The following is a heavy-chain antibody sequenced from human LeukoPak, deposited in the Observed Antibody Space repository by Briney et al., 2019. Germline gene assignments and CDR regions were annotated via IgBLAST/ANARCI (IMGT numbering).Heavy chain of an antibody. J-gene: IGHJ3*02. CDR2: ISSSGSSI. V-gene: IGHV3-48*03. CDR3: ARDSHKFDSSGYYPDAFDI. D-gene: IGHD3-22*01. Sequence: GGSLRLSCAASGFTFSSYAMSWVRQAPGKGLEWVSYISSSGSSIYYADSVKGRFTISRDNAKKSLYLQMHSLRAEDTAVYYCARDSHKFDSSGYYPDAFDIWGQGTMVTVSS. CDR1: GFTFSSYA.